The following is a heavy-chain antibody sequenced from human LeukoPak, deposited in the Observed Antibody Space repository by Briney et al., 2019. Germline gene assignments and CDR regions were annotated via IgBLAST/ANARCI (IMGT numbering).Heavy chain of an antibody. D-gene: IGHD4-17*01. J-gene: IGHJ5*02. V-gene: IGHV1-46*01. CDR1: VYTITIYY. CDR2: INHSGGST. Sequence: GASVTVSFKSSVYTITIYYMHWVRQPPGQGLEWMGIINHSGGSTSYAHKFQGRVTITRDTSSSTVYMELSSLRSEDTAVYYCAREHHYCDPLPFEPWGRGTLVTVSS. CDR3: AREHHYCDPLPFEP.